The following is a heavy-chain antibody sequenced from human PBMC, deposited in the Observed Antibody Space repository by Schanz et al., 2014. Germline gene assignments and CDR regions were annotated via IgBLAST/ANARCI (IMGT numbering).Heavy chain of an antibody. J-gene: IGHJ4*02. D-gene: IGHD2-15*01. V-gene: IGHV3-66*01. CDR3: ARDKGGLIPFDY. CDR2: IYSGGST. Sequence: EVQLVESGGGLVQPGGSLRLSCAASGFTFSTYAMTWVRQAPGKGLEWVAVIYSGGSTFYTDSVKGRFTISRDNAKNSLYLQMNSLRAEDTAVYYCARDKGGLIPFDYWGQGTLVTVSS. CDR1: GFTFSTYA.